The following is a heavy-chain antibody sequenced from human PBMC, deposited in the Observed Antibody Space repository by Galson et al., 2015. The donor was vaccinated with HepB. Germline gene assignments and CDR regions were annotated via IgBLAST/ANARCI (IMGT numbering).Heavy chain of an antibody. Sequence: SVKVSCKASGYSLTSHGISWVRQAPGQGLEWMGWISAYNDNTNYAVKFQGRVTVTTDTSTSTVYMELRSLRYDDTAVYYCARARYGSSAPDYWGQGTLITVSS. J-gene: IGHJ4*02. V-gene: IGHV1-18*01. D-gene: IGHD6-6*01. CDR2: ISAYNDNT. CDR1: GYSLTSHG. CDR3: ARARYGSSAPDY.